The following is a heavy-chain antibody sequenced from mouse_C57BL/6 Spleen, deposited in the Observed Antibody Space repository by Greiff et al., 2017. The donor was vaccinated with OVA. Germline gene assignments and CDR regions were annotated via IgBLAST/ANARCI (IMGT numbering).Heavy chain of an antibody. D-gene: IGHD1-1*01. CDR1: GYTFTSYW. CDR2: IDPSDSYT. V-gene: IGHV1-69*01. J-gene: IGHJ3*01. Sequence: VQLQQPGAELVMPGASVKLSCKASGYTFTSYWMHWVKQRPGQGLEWIGEIDPSDSYTNYNQKFKGKSTLTVDKSSSTAYMQLRSLTSEDSAVYYCARRNYYGSSSAWFAYWGQGTLVTVSA. CDR3: ARRNYYGSSSAWFAY.